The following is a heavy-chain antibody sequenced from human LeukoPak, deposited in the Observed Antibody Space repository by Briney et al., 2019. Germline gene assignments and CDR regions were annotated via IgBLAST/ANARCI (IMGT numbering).Heavy chain of an antibody. CDR1: GYTFTGYY. J-gene: IGHJ6*03. CDR2: INPNSGGT. Sequence: ASVKVSCKASGYTFTGYYMHWVRQAPGQGLEWMGWINPNSGGTNYAQKFQGRVTMTRDTSISTAYMELSRLRSDDTAVYYCARAIWGYCSSTSCYPPGYYYYYYVDVWGKGTTVTVSS. D-gene: IGHD2-2*01. V-gene: IGHV1-2*02. CDR3: ARAIWGYCSSTSCYPPGYYYYYYVDV.